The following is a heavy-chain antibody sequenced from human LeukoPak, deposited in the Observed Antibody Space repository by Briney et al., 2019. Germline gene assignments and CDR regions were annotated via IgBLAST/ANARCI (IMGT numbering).Heavy chain of an antibody. CDR2: ISHSGGNT. D-gene: IGHD4-17*01. CDR3: ARVWTATTPDY. CDR1: GFTFSNYA. Sequence: GGSLRLSCAASGFTFSNYALSWVRQAPGKGREWVSGISHSGGNTYYSDSVKGRFTISRDNSKNTLYLQMNSLRAEDTAVYYCARVWTATTPDYWGQGTLVTVSS. V-gene: IGHV3-23*01. J-gene: IGHJ4*02.